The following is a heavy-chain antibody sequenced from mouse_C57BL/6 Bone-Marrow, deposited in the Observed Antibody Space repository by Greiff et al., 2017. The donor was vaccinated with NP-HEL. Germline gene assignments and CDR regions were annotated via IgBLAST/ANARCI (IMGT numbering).Heavy chain of an antibody. CDR3: ARTVDGYYWYFDV. CDR1: GFSLTSYG. V-gene: IGHV2-2*01. D-gene: IGHD2-3*01. Sequence: VKLMESGPGLVQPSQSLSITCTVSGFSLTSYGVHWVRQSPGKGLEWLGVIWSGGSTDYNAAFISRLSISKDNSKSQVFFKMNSLQADDTAIYYCARTVDGYYWYFDVWGTGTTVTVSS. CDR2: IWSGGST. J-gene: IGHJ1*03.